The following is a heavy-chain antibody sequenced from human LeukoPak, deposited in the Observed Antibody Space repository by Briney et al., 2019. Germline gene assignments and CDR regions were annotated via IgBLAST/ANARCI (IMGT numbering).Heavy chain of an antibody. CDR3: ARGAVVVPAAIDAWFDY. Sequence: SETLSLTCTVSGGSISSGDYYWSWIRQPPGKGLEWIGYIYYSGSTYYNPSLKSRVTISVDMSKNQFSLKLSSVTAADTAVYYCARGAVVVPAAIDAWFDYWGQGTLVTVSS. CDR2: IYYSGST. D-gene: IGHD2-2*01. CDR1: GGSISSGDYY. J-gene: IGHJ4*02. V-gene: IGHV4-30-4*01.